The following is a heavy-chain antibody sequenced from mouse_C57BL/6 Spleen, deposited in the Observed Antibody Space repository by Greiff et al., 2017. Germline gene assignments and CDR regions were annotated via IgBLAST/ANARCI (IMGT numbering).Heavy chain of an antibody. CDR1: GFTFSSYA. Sequence: EVQGVESGGGLVKPGGSLKLSCAASGFTFSSYAMSWVRQTPEKRLEWVATISDGGSYTYYPDNVKGRFTISRDNAKNNLYLQMSHLKSEDTAMYYCARERDYYGSNPRWYFDVWGTGTTVTVSS. J-gene: IGHJ1*03. CDR2: ISDGGSYT. CDR3: ARERDYYGSNPRWYFDV. D-gene: IGHD1-1*01. V-gene: IGHV5-4*01.